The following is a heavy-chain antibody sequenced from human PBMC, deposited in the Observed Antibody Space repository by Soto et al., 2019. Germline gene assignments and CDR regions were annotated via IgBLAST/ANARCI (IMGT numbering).Heavy chain of an antibody. Sequence: GGSLRLSCAASGFTFTSYAMTWVRQAPGKGLEWVSLISGRGDSTYYADSVKGRFTISRDNSKNTLYLQMNSLRAEDTAVYYCAISNGYNSGWPFYWGQGTLVT. CDR2: ISGRGDST. CDR3: AISNGYNSGWPFY. D-gene: IGHD6-19*01. CDR1: GFTFTSYA. V-gene: IGHV3-23*01. J-gene: IGHJ4*02.